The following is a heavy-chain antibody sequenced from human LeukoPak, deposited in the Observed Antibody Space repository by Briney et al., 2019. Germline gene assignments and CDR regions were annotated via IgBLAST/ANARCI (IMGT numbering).Heavy chain of an antibody. CDR3: ARGPNSNWSGLDF. CDR1: GFSFSGHW. D-gene: IGHD6-6*01. V-gene: IGHV3-74*01. CDR2: ISPSGSTT. J-gene: IGHJ4*02. Sequence: GGSPRLSCTASGFSFSGHWMHWARQLPGKGLVWVSRISPSGSTTSYADSVKGRFTVSRDNAKNTLYLQVNNLRAEDTAVYYCARGPNSNWSGLDFWGQGTLLTVSS.